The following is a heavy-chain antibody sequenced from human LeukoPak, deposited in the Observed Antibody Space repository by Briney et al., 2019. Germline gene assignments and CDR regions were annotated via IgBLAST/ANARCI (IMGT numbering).Heavy chain of an antibody. CDR2: INNSGRT. D-gene: IGHD5-18*01. CDR1: GGSFSGYF. CDR3: AKGAGGFSYYNWFDP. Sequence: SETLSLTCAVYGGSFSGYFWSWIRQPPGKGLEWIGEINNSGRTNYNPSLKSRVTISVDTSKNQFSLKLSSVTAADTAIYYCAKGAGGFSYYNWFDPWGQGTLVTVSS. V-gene: IGHV4-34*01. J-gene: IGHJ5*02.